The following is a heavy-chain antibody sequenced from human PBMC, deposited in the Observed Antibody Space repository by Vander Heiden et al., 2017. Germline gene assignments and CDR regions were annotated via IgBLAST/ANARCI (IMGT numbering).Heavy chain of an antibody. CDR1: GFSFSNYD. D-gene: IGHD7-27*01. Sequence: EVQLVASGGGLVQPGGSLILSCAASGFSFSNYDMHWVRQVTGKGLEWVSAVDTAGDTFYPASVKGRFTISREDATNSLYLQMNSLRAGDTAVYYCARVRWGSYESWGQGTLVTVSS. CDR3: ARVRWGSYES. V-gene: IGHV3-13*01. CDR2: VDTAGDT. J-gene: IGHJ5*02.